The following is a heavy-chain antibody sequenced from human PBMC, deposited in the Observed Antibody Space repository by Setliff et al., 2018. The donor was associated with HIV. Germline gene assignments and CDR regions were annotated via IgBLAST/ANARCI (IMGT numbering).Heavy chain of an antibody. CDR1: GFTFSISG. D-gene: IGHD3-10*01. J-gene: IGHJ3*02. V-gene: IGHV3-30*12. Sequence: GGSLRLSCVASGFTFSISGMHWVRQAPGKGLEWVTYIEYDESNKRYADNVKGRFTISRDNSKNTVYLQMNSLRDEDRAVYYCARESSTVRGVIDIWGQGTMVTVSS. CDR3: ARESSTVRGVIDI. CDR2: IEYDESNK.